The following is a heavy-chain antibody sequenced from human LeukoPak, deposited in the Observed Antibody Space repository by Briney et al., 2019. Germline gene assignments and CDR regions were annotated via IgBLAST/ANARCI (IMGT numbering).Heavy chain of an antibody. Sequence: AGGSLRLSCAASGFTFSSYGMHWVRQAPGKGLEWVAVISYDGSNKYYADSVKGRFTISRDNSKNTLYLQMNSLRAEDTAVYYCAKVISGYDSSFDYWGQGTLVTVPS. CDR2: ISYDGSNK. D-gene: IGHD5-12*01. V-gene: IGHV3-30*18. J-gene: IGHJ4*02. CDR1: GFTFSSYG. CDR3: AKVISGYDSSFDY.